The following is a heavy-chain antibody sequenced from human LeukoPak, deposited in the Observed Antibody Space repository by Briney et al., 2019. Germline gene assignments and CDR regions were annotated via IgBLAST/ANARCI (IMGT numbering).Heavy chain of an antibody. CDR1: GGSIITHY. CDR2: IYDGRNT. D-gene: IGHD3-3*01. V-gene: IGHV4-59*11. J-gene: IGHJ5*02. Sequence: SEALSLTCTASGGSIITHYWSWIRQPPGKGLEWIGYIYDGRNTNYNPSLRSRVTISADTSKNQFSLQLRSVTAADTAVYYCARGGWGDDSWSGPTINCVDPWGQGTLITVSS. CDR3: ARGGWGDDSWSGPTINCVDP.